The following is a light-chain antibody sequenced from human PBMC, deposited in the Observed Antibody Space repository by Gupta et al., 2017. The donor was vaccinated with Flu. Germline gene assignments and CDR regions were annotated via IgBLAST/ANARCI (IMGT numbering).Light chain of an antibody. Sequence: QSVLTQPPSASGTPGQRVIISCSGSSSNIGGPNTVNWYQQLPGTAPKLLVYSTDPRASGVPDRFSGSKSGTSASLAISGLQSEDEADYYCSAWDDSLSGPLFGGGTKLSVL. CDR1: SSNIGGPNT. CDR3: SAWDDSLSGPL. V-gene: IGLV1-44*01. J-gene: IGLJ2*01. CDR2: STD.